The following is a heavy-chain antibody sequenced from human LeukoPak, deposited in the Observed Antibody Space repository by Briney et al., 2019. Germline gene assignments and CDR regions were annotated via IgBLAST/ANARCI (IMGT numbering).Heavy chain of an antibody. Sequence: GGSLRLSCAASGFTFSSYAMSWVRQAPGKGLEWVSTISGSGGSTYYADSVKGRFTISRDNSKNTLYLQMNSLRAEDTAVYYCAKGPLPSWNPLGMFYGSGSYTNYFDYWGQGTLVTVSS. CDR1: GFTFSSYA. V-gene: IGHV3-23*01. CDR2: ISGSGGST. CDR3: AKGPLPSWNPLGMFYGSGSYTNYFDY. J-gene: IGHJ4*02. D-gene: IGHD3-10*01.